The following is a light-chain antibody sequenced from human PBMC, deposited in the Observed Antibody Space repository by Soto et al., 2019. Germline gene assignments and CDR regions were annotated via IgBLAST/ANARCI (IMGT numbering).Light chain of an antibody. CDR2: VDS. Sequence: QSVLTQPPSVSGAPGQRVTISFTGSSSNIGSGYDVHWCQQLPGTAPKLLISVDSYRPSVFPDRCSGSKSGTSASLAITGREAEDEADYYCQAYDSSLSAWVFGGGTKLTVL. CDR1: SSNIGSGYD. CDR3: QAYDSSLSAWV. J-gene: IGLJ3*02. V-gene: IGLV1-40*01.